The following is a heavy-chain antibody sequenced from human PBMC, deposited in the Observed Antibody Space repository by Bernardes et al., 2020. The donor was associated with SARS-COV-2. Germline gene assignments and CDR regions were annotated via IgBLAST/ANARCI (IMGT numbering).Heavy chain of an antibody. Sequence: GSLRLSCAASGFTFSNDWMHWVRQAPGTGPVWVSRINPDGSTTNYADSVKGRFTISRDNAKNTLFLQMDSLTAEDTAVYYCVRGAIRGVGAPQHWAKGTLVTGSS. V-gene: IGHV3-74*01. J-gene: IGHJ1*01. CDR3: VRGAIRGVGAPQH. CDR2: INPDGSTT. CDR1: GFTFSNDW. D-gene: IGHD1-26*01.